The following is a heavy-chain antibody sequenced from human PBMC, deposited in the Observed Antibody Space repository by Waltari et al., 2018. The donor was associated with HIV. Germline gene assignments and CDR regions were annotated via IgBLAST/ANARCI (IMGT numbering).Heavy chain of an antibody. V-gene: IGHV4-34*01. D-gene: IGHD2-2*01. CDR2: INHSGST. CDR3: ARARLVSRGQYCSTTSCLPHYYYYYGMDV. J-gene: IGHJ6*02. CDR1: GGSFSGSY. Sequence: QVQLRQWGAGLLKPSETLSLTCAVYGGSFSGSYWSWIRQPPGKGLEWIGEINHSGSTNPHPSLKRRVTISVDTSKNQFSLKLTSVTAADTAVFYCARARLVSRGQYCSTTSCLPHYYYYYGMDVWGQGTTVTVSS.